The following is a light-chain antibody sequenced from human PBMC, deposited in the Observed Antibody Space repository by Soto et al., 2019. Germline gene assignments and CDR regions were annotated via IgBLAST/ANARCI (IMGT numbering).Light chain of an antibody. Sequence: QSALTQPASVSGSPGQSISISCTGTSSDVGGYKYVSWYQQHPGKAPKFMIYDVSNRPSGISNRFSGSKSGNTASLTIYGLQAEYEADYYCSSYSGSSTLVVFGGGTKLTVL. CDR3: SSYSGSSTLVV. V-gene: IGLV2-14*01. J-gene: IGLJ2*01. CDR1: SSDVGGYKY. CDR2: DVS.